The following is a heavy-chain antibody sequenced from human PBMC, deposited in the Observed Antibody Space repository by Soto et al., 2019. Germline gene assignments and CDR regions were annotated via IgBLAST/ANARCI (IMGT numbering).Heavy chain of an antibody. CDR1: GFTFSSYG. D-gene: IGHD2-15*01. CDR3: AKDVAGGGNWFDP. CDR2: ISYDGSNK. J-gene: IGHJ5*02. Sequence: QVQLVESGGGVVQPGRSLRLSCAASGFTFSSYGMHWVRQAPGKGLEWVAVISYDGSNKYYADSVKGRFTISRDNSKNTLYLQMNSLRAEDTAVYYCAKDVAGGGNWFDPWGQGTLVTVSS. V-gene: IGHV3-30*18.